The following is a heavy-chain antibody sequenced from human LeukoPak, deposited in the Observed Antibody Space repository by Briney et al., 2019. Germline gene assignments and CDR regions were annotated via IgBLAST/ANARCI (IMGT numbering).Heavy chain of an antibody. CDR2: ISSNGGST. CDR1: GFTFSSYA. CDR3: VKDLIPGVAAAGYFQH. D-gene: IGHD6-13*01. Sequence: GGSLRLSCSASGFTFSSYAMHWVRQAPGKGLEYVSAISSNGGSTYYADSVKGTFTISRDNSKNTLYLQMSSLRAEDTAVYYCVKDLIPGVAAAGYFQHWGQGTLVTVSS. J-gene: IGHJ1*01. V-gene: IGHV3-64D*06.